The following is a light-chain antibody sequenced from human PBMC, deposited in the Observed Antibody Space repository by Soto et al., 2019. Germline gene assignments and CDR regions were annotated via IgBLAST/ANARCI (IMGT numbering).Light chain of an antibody. J-gene: IGKJ2*01. CDR3: QQYESYLYT. CDR2: KAS. V-gene: IGKV1-5*03. CDR1: QSISNW. Sequence: DIQMTQSPSTLYASVGDRVIITCRASQSISNWLAWYQQKPGKAPKILIYKASTLESGVPSRFSGSGSGTEFTLTISSLQPDDFATYYCQQYESYLYTFGQGTKLEIK.